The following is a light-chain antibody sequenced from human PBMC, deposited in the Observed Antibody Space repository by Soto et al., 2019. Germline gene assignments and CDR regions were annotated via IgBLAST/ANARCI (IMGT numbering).Light chain of an antibody. V-gene: IGKV3-15*01. J-gene: IGKJ5*01. CDR3: QQYNNWPPIT. CDR2: YTS. Sequence: EIVMTQSPATLSVSPGESATLSCRASQSVSSDLALYQQKPGQAPRLLIYYTSTRATGFPARFSGGGSGTDFALTISSLEPEDFAVYYCQQYNNWPPITFGQGTRLEIK. CDR1: QSVSSD.